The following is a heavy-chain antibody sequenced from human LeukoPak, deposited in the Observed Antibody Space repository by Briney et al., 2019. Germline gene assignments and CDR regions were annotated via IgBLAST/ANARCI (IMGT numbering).Heavy chain of an antibody. CDR2: ISGSGGST. V-gene: IGHV3-23*01. CDR1: GFTFSSYA. Sequence: PGGSLRLSCAASGFTFSSYAMSWVRQAPGKGLEWVSAISGSGGSTYYADSVKGRFTISRDNSKNTLDLQMNSLRAEDTAVYYCAKGNSSGWYAPFDYWGQGTLVTVSS. CDR3: AKGNSSGWYAPFDY. D-gene: IGHD6-19*01. J-gene: IGHJ4*02.